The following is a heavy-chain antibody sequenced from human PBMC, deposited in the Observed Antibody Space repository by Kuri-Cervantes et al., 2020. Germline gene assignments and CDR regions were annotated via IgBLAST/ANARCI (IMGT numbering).Heavy chain of an antibody. Sequence: ASVKVSCKASGYTFTGYGISWVRQAPGQGLEWMGWISAYNGNTNYAQKLQGRVTMTTDTSTSTAYMELRSLRSDDTAVYYCARRYYGSGSYWEFDYWGQGTLVTVSS. CDR2: ISAYNGNT. J-gene: IGHJ4*02. CDR3: ARRYYGSGSYWEFDY. CDR1: GYTFTGYG. V-gene: IGHV1-18*01. D-gene: IGHD3-10*01.